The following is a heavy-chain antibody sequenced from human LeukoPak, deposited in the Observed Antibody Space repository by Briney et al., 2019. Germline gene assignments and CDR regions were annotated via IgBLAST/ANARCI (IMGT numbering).Heavy chain of an antibody. V-gene: IGHV1-18*01. D-gene: IGHD6-19*01. Sequence: ASVKVSCKASGGTFSSYAISWVRQAPGQGLEWMGWISAYNGNTNYAQKLQGRVTMTTDTSTSTAYMELRSLRSDDTAVYYCARDSVAVAGHDVFDIWGQGTMVTVSS. CDR2: ISAYNGNT. CDR1: GGTFSSYA. CDR3: ARDSVAVAGHDVFDI. J-gene: IGHJ3*02.